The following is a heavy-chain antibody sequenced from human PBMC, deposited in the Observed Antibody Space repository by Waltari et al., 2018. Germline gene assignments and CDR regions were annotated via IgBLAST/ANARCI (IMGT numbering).Heavy chain of an antibody. CDR3: ARGLKEQLGD. J-gene: IGHJ4*02. Sequence: QVQLQESGPGLVKPSQTLSLTCTVSGGSISSGGYYWRWIRHHPGKGLEWIGYIYYSGRTYYNPALRSRVTISVDTSKNQFSLKLSAVTAADTAVYYCARGLKEQLGDWGQGTLVTVSS. CDR1: GGSISSGGYY. D-gene: IGHD6-13*01. CDR2: IYYSGRT. V-gene: IGHV4-31*03.